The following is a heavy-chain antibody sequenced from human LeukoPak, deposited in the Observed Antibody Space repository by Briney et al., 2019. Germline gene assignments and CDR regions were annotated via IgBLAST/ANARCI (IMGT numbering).Heavy chain of an antibody. D-gene: IGHD6-19*01. V-gene: IGHV4-4*07. CDR1: GGSISSYY. CDR3: ARVSSGWYRGWFDP. Sequence: PSETLSLTCTVSGGSISSYYWSWLRQPAGKGLEWIGRIYTSGSTNYNPSLKSRVTMSVDTSKNQFSLKLSSVTAADTAVYYCARVSSGWYRGWFDPWGQGTLVTVSS. CDR2: IYTSGST. J-gene: IGHJ5*02.